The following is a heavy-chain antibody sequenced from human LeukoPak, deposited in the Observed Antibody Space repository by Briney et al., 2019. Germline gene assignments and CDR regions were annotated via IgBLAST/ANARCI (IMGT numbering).Heavy chain of an antibody. CDR1: GFSFSSYA. D-gene: IGHD5-18*01. Sequence: GGPLRLSCAASGFSFSSYAMSWVRQAPGKGLEWVSAISGSGGSTYYADSVKGRFTISRDNSKNTLYLQMNSLRAEDTAVYYCADRTGCSYGQVPLDVWGKGTTATVSS. CDR2: ISGSGGST. V-gene: IGHV3-23*01. J-gene: IGHJ6*04. CDR3: ADRTGCSYGQVPLDV.